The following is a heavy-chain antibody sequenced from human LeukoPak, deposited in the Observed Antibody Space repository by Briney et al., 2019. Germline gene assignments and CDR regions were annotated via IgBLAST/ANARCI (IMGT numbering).Heavy chain of an antibody. V-gene: IGHV3-7*03. CDR2: IKQDGSEK. J-gene: IGHJ3*02. CDR1: GFTFSKFW. Sequence: PGGSLRLSCAASGFTFSKFWMSWLRQSPGKGLEWVASIKQDGSEKNYVDSLMGRFTISRDNANNSLYLQMNSLKTEDTAVYYCTSHGDWGAFDIWGQGTMVTVSS. CDR3: TSHGDWGAFDI. D-gene: IGHD4-17*01.